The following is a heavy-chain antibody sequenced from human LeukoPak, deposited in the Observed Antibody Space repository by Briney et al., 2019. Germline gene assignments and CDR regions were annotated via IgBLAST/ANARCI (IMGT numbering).Heavy chain of an antibody. V-gene: IGHV3-9*03. J-gene: IGHJ4*02. D-gene: IGHD6-19*01. CDR3: AKGLSSGWSETLDY. Sequence: GGSPRLSCAASGFTFDDYAMHWVRQAPGKGLEWVSGISWNSGSIGYADSVKGRFTISRDNAKNSLYLQMNSLRAEDMALYYCAKGLSSGWSETLDYWGQGTLVTVSS. CDR2: ISWNSGSI. CDR1: GFTFDDYA.